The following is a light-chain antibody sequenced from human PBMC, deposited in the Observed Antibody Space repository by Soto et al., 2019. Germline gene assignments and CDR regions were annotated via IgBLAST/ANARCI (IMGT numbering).Light chain of an antibody. V-gene: IGKV1-5*01. J-gene: IGKJ1*01. CDR2: DVA. CDR3: QQYNSYPLT. Sequence: DIQMTQSPSTLSASVGDRVTITCRASQSISNWLAWYQQKPGKAPKLLIYDVARLESGVPSRFSGSGSGTEFTLTISSLQPDDFSTYYCQQYNSYPLTFGQGTKVEIK. CDR1: QSISNW.